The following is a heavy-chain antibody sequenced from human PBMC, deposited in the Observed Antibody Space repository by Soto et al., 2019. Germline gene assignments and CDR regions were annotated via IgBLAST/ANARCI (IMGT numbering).Heavy chain of an antibody. J-gene: IGHJ6*02. Sequence: GGSLRLSCAASGFTFSSYGMHWVRQAPGKGLEWVAVIWYDGSNKYYADSVKGRFTISRDNSKNTLYLQMNSLRAEDTAVYYCARDVSSWYEDFHGMDVWGQGTTVTVSS. CDR1: GFTFSSYG. D-gene: IGHD6-13*01. CDR2: IWYDGSNK. CDR3: ARDVSSWYEDFHGMDV. V-gene: IGHV3-33*01.